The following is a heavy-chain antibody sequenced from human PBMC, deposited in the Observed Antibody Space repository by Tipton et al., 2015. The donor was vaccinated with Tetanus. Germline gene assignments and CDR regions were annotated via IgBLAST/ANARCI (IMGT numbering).Heavy chain of an antibody. CDR3: ARRSYCTSTRCFDAFDL. Sequence: TRSLTCTVSGDSMTRYYWSWIRQPPGKGLEWISYIFHSGSTNYNPALKSRVTISMDTSKNQISLNLTSVTAADTAVYFCARRSYCTSTRCFDAFDLWGPGTRVTVSS. D-gene: IGHD2-8*01. CDR2: IFHSGST. V-gene: IGHV4-59*01. CDR1: GDSMTRYY. J-gene: IGHJ3*01.